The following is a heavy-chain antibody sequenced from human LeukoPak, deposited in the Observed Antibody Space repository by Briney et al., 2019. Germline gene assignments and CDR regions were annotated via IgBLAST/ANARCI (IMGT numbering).Heavy chain of an antibody. D-gene: IGHD3-22*01. CDR3: AKSDYYDSSGHPSSFEY. CDR1: GFPLSSYA. CDR2: VSGRGGTT. Sequence: GSLRLSCAASGFPLSSYAMSWVRQAPGKGLEWVSAVSGRGGTTYYTDSVKGRFTISRDNSKNTLYLQMNSLRAQDTAMYYCAKSDYYDSSGHPSSFEYWGQGTLVTVSS. V-gene: IGHV3-23*01. J-gene: IGHJ4*02.